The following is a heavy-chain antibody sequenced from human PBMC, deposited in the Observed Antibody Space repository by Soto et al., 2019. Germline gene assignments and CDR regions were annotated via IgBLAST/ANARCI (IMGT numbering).Heavy chain of an antibody. CDR2: ISSSSSYI. CDR3: ATNPYYYGSGTYTH. Sequence: GGSLRLSCAASGFTFSSYSMNWVRQAPGKGLEWASSISSSSSYIYYADSVKGRFTISRDNAKNSLYLQMNSLRAEDTAVYYCATNPYYYGSGTYTHWGQGTLVTVSS. D-gene: IGHD3-10*01. CDR1: GFTFSSYS. V-gene: IGHV3-21*01. J-gene: IGHJ4*02.